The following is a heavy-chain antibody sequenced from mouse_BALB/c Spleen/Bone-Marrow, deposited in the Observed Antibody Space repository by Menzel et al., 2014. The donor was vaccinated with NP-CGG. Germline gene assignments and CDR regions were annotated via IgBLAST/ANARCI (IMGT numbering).Heavy chain of an antibody. CDR1: GYTFTSYD. V-gene: IGHV1S56*01. CDR3: ARRVYYDYDGGAWFAY. J-gene: IGHJ3*01. D-gene: IGHD2-4*01. Sequence: QVQLQQPGPELVKPGALVKISCKASGYTFTSYDINWVRQRPEQGLEWIGWIFPGDGSTKYNEKFKGKATLTTDKSSSTAYMQLSRLTSEDSAVYFCARRVYYDYDGGAWFAYWGQGTLVTVSA. CDR2: IFPGDGST.